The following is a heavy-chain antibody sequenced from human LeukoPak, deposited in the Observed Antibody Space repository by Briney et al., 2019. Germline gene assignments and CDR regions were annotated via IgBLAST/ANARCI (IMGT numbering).Heavy chain of an antibody. Sequence: GGSLRLSCAASGFTFSGSAMHWVRQASGKGLEWVGRIRSKANSYATAYAASVKGRFTISRDDSKNTAYLQMNSLKTEDTAVYYCTRLGDYGGNPIDYWGQGTLVTVSS. D-gene: IGHD4-23*01. CDR2: IRSKANSYAT. V-gene: IGHV3-73*01. CDR1: GFTFSGSA. J-gene: IGHJ4*02. CDR3: TRLGDYGGNPIDY.